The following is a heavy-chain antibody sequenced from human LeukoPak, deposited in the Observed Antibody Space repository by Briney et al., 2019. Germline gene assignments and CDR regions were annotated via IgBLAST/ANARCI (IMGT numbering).Heavy chain of an antibody. Sequence: GGSLRLSCAASGFTFDDYAMDWVRQPPGKGLEWVSLISGDGGGTYYADSVKGGFTISTHNIKTSLFLQMNSLTTEDTAFYYCAKGGHYDTRDAIDYWGQGTLVTVSS. J-gene: IGHJ4*02. CDR3: AKGGHYDTRDAIDY. CDR1: GFTFDDYA. V-gene: IGHV3-43*02. D-gene: IGHD3-22*01. CDR2: ISGDGGGT.